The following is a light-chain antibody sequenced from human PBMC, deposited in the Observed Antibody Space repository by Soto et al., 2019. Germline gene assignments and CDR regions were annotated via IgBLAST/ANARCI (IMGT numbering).Light chain of an antibody. CDR2: KAS. V-gene: IGKV1-5*03. CDR3: LQHHIYPFT. J-gene: IGKJ3*01. CDR1: QTISSW. Sequence: DIQMTQSPSTLSGSVGDRVTITCRASQTISSWLAWYQQKPGKAPKLLIYKASTLKSGVPSRFSGSGSGTEFTLTITSLQPEDFTTYYCLQHHIYPFTFGPGTKVDIK.